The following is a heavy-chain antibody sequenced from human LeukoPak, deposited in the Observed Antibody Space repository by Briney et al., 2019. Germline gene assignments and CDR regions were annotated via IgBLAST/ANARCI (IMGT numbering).Heavy chain of an antibody. V-gene: IGHV4-4*02. CDR1: GGSISSTNL. CDR2: IYHSGST. J-gene: IGHJ5*02. CDR3: ARDDFVDIAMVRLYH. D-gene: IGHD5-18*01. Sequence: SETLSLTCAVSGGSISSTNLWNWVRQPPGKGLEWIGEIYHSGSTNYNPSLKSRVSISIDKSKNQFSLKLSSVTAADTAIYYCARDDFVDIAMVRLYHWGQGTLVTVSS.